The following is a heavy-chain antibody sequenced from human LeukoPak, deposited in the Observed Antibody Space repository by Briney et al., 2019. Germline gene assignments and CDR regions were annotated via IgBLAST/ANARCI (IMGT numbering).Heavy chain of an antibody. Sequence: SETLSLTCTVSGGSIRSSNYYWGWIRQPPGKGLEWIGSIYYTGSTNSNPSLKSRLTMSVDTSKNQFSLKLTSLTAADTAVYYCAGGSSWYNWYDPWGQGTLVTVSP. D-gene: IGHD6-13*01. V-gene: IGHV4-39*01. J-gene: IGHJ5*02. CDR1: GGSIRSSNYY. CDR3: AGGSSWYNWYDP. CDR2: IYYTGST.